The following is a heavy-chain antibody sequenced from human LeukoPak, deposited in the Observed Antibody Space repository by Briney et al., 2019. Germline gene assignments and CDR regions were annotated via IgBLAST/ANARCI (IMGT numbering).Heavy chain of an antibody. CDR1: GFTFSSYG. Sequence: GRSLRLSCAASGFTFSSYGMHWVRQAPGKGLEWVAVISYDGSNKYYADSVKGRFTISRDNSKNTLYLQMNGLRAEDTAVYYCAKLDYVWGSYRYDYWGQGTLVTVSS. V-gene: IGHV3-30*18. J-gene: IGHJ4*02. CDR2: ISYDGSNK. CDR3: AKLDYVWGSYRYDY. D-gene: IGHD3-16*02.